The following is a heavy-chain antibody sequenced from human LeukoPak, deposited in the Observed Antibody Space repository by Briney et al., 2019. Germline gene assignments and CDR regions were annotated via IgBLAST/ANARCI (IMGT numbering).Heavy chain of an antibody. CDR3: ARFAVPYYYGSGSYIPLDY. D-gene: IGHD3-10*01. Sequence: GASVKVSCKASGYTFTGYYMHWVRQAPGQGLEWMGWINPNSGGTNYAQKFQGRVTMTRDMSISTAYMELSRLRSDDTAVYYCARFAVPYYYGSGSYIPLDYWGQGTLVTVSS. CDR1: GYTFTGYY. J-gene: IGHJ4*02. V-gene: IGHV1-2*02. CDR2: INPNSGGT.